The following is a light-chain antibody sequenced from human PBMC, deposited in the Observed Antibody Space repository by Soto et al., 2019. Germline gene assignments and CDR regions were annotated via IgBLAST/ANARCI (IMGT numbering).Light chain of an antibody. CDR1: QGISSY. V-gene: IGKV1-9*01. J-gene: IGKJ4*01. CDR3: QQYYSYPLT. CDR2: AAS. Sequence: IELTLSPSFLSASVGYRVTITCRASQGISSYLAWYQQKPGKAPKLLIYAASTLQSGVPSRFSGSGSGTDFTLTISGLQSEDFATYYCQQYYSYPLTFGGGTKV.